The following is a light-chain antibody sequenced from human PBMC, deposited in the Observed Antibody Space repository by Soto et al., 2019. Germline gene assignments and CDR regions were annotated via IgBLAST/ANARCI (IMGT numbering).Light chain of an antibody. V-gene: IGKV1-39*01. CDR1: QSISSY. CDR3: QQSYSTPSIT. Sequence: DIPMTQSPSSLSASVGDRVTITCRASQSISSYLNWYQQKPGKAPKLLIYAASSLQSGVPSRFSGSGSGTDFTLTIRSLQPEDFATYYCQQSYSTPSITFGQGTRLEIK. J-gene: IGKJ5*01. CDR2: AAS.